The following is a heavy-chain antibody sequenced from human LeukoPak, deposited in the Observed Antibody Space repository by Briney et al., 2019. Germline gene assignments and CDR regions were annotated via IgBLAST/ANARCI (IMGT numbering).Heavy chain of an antibody. D-gene: IGHD6-13*01. V-gene: IGHV1-69*04. CDR3: ARGGQQLVPTDY. Sequence: ASVKVSCKASGGTFSSYAISWVRQAPGQGLEWMGRIVPILGIANYAQKFQGRVTITADKSTSTAYMELSSLRSEDTAVYYCARGGQQLVPTDYWGQGTLVTVSS. J-gene: IGHJ4*02. CDR2: IVPILGIA. CDR1: GGTFSSYA.